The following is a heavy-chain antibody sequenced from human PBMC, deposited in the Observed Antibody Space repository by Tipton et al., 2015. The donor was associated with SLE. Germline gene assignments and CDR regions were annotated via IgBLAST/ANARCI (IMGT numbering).Heavy chain of an antibody. CDR3: ARALGRA. CDR2: IYTSGST. J-gene: IGHJ5*02. Sequence: GLVKPSETLSLTCTVSGGSISSGSYYWSWIRQPAGKGLEWIGRIYTSGSTNYNPSLKSRVTISVDTSKNQFSLKLSSVTAADTAVYYCARALGRAWGQGTLVTVSS. V-gene: IGHV4-61*02. D-gene: IGHD1-26*01. CDR1: GGSISSGSYY.